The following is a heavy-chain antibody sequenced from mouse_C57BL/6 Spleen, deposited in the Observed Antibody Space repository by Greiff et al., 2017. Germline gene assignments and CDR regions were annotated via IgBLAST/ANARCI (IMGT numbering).Heavy chain of an antibody. J-gene: IGHJ4*01. V-gene: IGHV5-17*01. CDR2: ISSCSSTI. CDR1: GFTFSDYG. CDR3: ARGDYDGAMDY. D-gene: IGHD2-4*01. Sequence: EVHLVESGGGLVKPGGSLKLSCAASGFTFSDYGMHWVRQAPEKGLEWVAYISSCSSTIYYADPVKGRFTISRDNAKNTLFLQMTSLRSEDTAMYYCARGDYDGAMDYWGQGTSVTVSS.